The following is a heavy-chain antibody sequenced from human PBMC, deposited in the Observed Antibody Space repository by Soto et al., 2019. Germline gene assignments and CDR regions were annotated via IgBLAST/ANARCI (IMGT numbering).Heavy chain of an antibody. CDR3: AADSSVVGAIPYYYYYGMDV. V-gene: IGHV1-58*02. D-gene: IGHD1-26*01. Sequence: ASVEVSCKASGFTFTSSAMQWVRQARGQRLEWIGWIVVGSGNTNYAQKFQERVTITRDMSTSTAYMELSSLRSEDTAVYYCAADSSVVGAIPYYYYYGMDVWGQGTTVTVSS. CDR1: GFTFTSSA. J-gene: IGHJ6*02. CDR2: IVVGSGNT.